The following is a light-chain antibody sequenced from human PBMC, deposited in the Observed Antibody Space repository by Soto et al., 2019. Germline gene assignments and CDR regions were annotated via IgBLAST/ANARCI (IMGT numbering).Light chain of an antibody. CDR2: DAS. Sequence: EIVLTQSPATLSLSPGDRATLSYRASQSVSSYLAWYQQKPGQAPRLLIYDASNRANGIPASFSGSRSGTDFTITISNLEPEDFAAYYCQQRSNCPPVTFGGGTKVEIK. J-gene: IGKJ4*01. V-gene: IGKV3-11*01. CDR1: QSVSSY. CDR3: QQRSNCPPVT.